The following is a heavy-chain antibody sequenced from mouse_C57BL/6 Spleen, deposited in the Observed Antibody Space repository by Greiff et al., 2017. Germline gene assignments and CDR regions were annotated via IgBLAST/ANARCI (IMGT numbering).Heavy chain of an antibody. CDR3: ARDYGSSYRYYFDY. CDR1: GYTFTDYY. CDR2: INPNNGGT. V-gene: IGHV1-26*01. Sequence: EVQLQQSGPELVKPGASVKISCKASGYTFTDYYMNWVKQSHGKSLEWIGDINPNNGGTSYNQKFKGKATWTVDKSSSTAYMELRSLTSEDSAVYYCARDYGSSYRYYFDYWGQGTTLTVSS. D-gene: IGHD1-1*01. J-gene: IGHJ2*01.